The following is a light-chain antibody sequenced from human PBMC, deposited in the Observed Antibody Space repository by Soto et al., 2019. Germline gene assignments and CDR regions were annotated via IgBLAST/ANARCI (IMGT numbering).Light chain of an antibody. Sequence: DNQVTQSLSTLRAWVSDRVIMXVKASQSISTWLAWYQQKPGKAPKLLIYKASGLESGVPSRFSGSGSGTDFTLTIISLQPDDVATYYCQQYNSDSPHTVGGGTKVDIK. J-gene: IGKJ4*02. CDR3: QQYNSDSPHT. CDR1: QSISTW. CDR2: KAS. V-gene: IGKV1-5*03.